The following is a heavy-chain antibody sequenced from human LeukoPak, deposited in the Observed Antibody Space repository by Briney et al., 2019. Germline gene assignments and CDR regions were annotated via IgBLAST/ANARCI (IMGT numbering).Heavy chain of an antibody. CDR2: ISDTGNT. D-gene: IGHD2-15*01. Sequence: PGGSPRLSCAASGFTFSNCWMSWVRQAPGKGLEWVSAISDTGNTYHADSVKGRFTISRDSSKNTLFLQMNRLRPEDAAVYYCAKAPVTTCRGAFCYPFDYWGLGTLVTVSS. CDR3: AKAPVTTCRGAFCYPFDY. CDR1: GFTFSNCW. V-gene: IGHV3-23*01. J-gene: IGHJ4*02.